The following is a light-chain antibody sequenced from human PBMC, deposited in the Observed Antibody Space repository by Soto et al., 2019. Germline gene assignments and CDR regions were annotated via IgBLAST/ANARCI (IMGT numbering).Light chain of an antibody. CDR1: SSDVGGYNY. CDR2: EVS. V-gene: IGLV2-14*01. J-gene: IGLJ2*01. Sequence: QSALTQPASVSGSPGQSITISCTGTSSDVGGYNYVSWYQQHPGKAPKLMIYEVSNRTSGVSNIFSGSKSGNTASLTIYGLQAKEEADYYCSSYTSSSTVVFVGGTKVTVL. CDR3: SSYTSSSTVV.